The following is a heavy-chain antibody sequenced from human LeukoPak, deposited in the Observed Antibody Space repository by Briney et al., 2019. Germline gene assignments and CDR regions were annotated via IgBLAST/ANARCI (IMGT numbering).Heavy chain of an antibody. CDR3: ARVVSGSYPDYYYYMDV. D-gene: IGHD3-16*02. CDR2: IYYSGST. J-gene: IGHJ6*03. V-gene: IGHV4-61*01. Sequence: PSETLSLTCTVSGGSISSSSYYWSWIRQPPGKGLEWIGYIYYSGSTNYNPSLKSRVTISVDTSKNQFSLKLSSVTAADTAVYYCARVVSGSYPDYYYYMDVWGKGTTVTISS. CDR1: GGSISSSSYY.